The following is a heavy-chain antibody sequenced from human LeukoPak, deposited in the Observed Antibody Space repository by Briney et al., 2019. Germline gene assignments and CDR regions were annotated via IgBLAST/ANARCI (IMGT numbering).Heavy chain of an antibody. CDR1: GGSFSNYE. Sequence: ASVKVSCKASGGSFSNYEINWVRQATGQGLEWMGWMNPNSGNTGYAQKFQGRVTMTRNTSISTAYMELSSLRSEDTAVYYCARGMVEVGAIHWFDPWGQGTLVTVSS. V-gene: IGHV1-8*02. CDR3: ARGMVEVGAIHWFDP. D-gene: IGHD1-26*01. J-gene: IGHJ5*02. CDR2: MNPNSGNT.